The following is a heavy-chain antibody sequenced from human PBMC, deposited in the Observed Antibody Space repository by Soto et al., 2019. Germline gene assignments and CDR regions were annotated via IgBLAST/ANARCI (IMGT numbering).Heavy chain of an antibody. Sequence: QVQLVESGGGVVQPGRSLRLSCAASGFTFSNYGMHWVRQAPGKGLEWVAVISYHGSDKYYAASVKGRFTISRDNSKNTLYLQMDSLRPEDTAVYYCAKDHLTTTVTTVGYWGQGTLVSVPS. CDR1: GFTFSNYG. CDR3: AKDHLTTTVTTVGY. V-gene: IGHV3-30*18. CDR2: ISYHGSDK. D-gene: IGHD4-17*01. J-gene: IGHJ4*02.